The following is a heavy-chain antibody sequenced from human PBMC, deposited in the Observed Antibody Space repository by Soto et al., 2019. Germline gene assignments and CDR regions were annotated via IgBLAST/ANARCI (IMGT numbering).Heavy chain of an antibody. V-gene: IGHV3-21*01. D-gene: IGHD3-10*01. CDR3: ASSMVRGVIHAFDI. CDR2: ISSSSSYI. Sequence: EVQLVESGGGLVKPGGSLRLSCAASGFTFSSYSMNWVRQAPGKGLEWVSSISSSSSYIYYADSVKGRFTISRDNAKNSLYLQMNSLRAEDTAVYYCASSMVRGVIHAFDIWGQGTMVTVSS. CDR1: GFTFSSYS. J-gene: IGHJ3*02.